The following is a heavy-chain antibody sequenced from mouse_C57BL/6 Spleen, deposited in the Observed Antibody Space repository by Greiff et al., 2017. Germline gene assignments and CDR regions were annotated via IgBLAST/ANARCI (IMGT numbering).Heavy chain of an antibody. CDR3: ARSGTTDAMDY. CDR2: IYPGSGNT. D-gene: IGHD1-1*01. CDR1: GYTFTDYY. J-gene: IGHJ4*01. Sequence: VQLQQSGAELVRPGASVKLSCKASGYTFTDYYINWVKQRPGQGLEWIARIYPGSGNTYYNEKFKGKATLTAEKSSSTAYMQLSSLTSEDSAVYFCARSGTTDAMDYWGQGTSVTVSS. V-gene: IGHV1-76*01.